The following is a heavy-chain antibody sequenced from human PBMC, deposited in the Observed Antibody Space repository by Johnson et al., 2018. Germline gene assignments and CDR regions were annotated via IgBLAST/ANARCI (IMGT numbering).Heavy chain of an antibody. CDR3: AKGEGVGELLEYFQY. Sequence: QVQLVQSGGGVVQPGRSLRLSCVASGFTFSTYVMNWVRQAPGKGLEWVAVMSYDGSNKYYADSVKGRFTISRDNSKNTVYLEMNSRRAEETALYYCAKGEGVGELLEYFQYWGQGTLVTVSS. CDR1: GFTFSTYV. CDR2: MSYDGSNK. D-gene: IGHD3-10*01. V-gene: IGHV3-30*18. J-gene: IGHJ1*01.